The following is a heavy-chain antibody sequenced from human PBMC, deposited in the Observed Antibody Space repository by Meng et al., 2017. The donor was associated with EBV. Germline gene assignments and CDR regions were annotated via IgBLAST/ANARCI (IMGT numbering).Heavy chain of an antibody. V-gene: IGHV1-69*01. J-gene: IGHJ4*02. Sequence: QVQLVRVGAEVKKPGSSVKVSCKTSGGPFRNYAISWVRQAPGQGLEWLGGFLPTLGAPNYAQKFHGRVSITADESTSTHYMDLSSLRSEDTAVYYCASESGRGYTPDYWGQGTLVTVSS. CDR3: ASESGRGYTPDY. D-gene: IGHD3-10*01. CDR2: FLPTLGAP. CDR1: GGPFRNYA.